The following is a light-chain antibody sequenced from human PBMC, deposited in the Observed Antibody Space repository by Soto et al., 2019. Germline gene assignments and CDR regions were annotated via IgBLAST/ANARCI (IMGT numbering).Light chain of an antibody. J-gene: IGLJ2*01. V-gene: IGLV4-69*01. CDR2: LNSDGSH. CDR1: SVHSSYA. CDR3: QTWGSGVRVV. Sequence: QPLLTQSPSASASLGASVKLPCTLSSVHSSYAIAWHQQQPETGPRYLVKLNSDGSHSKGDGDPDRCSGSSRGAERYPNNSSLQSEEKTAYYCQTWGSGVRVVFRG.